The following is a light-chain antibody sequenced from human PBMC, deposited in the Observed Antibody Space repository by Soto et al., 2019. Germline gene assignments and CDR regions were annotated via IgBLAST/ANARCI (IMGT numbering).Light chain of an antibody. J-gene: IGLJ1*01. V-gene: IGLV1-40*01. Sequence: QSVLTQPPSVSGAPGQSVTISCTGSSSNIGAGYDVHWYQQLPGTAPKLLIYGNSNRPSGVPDRCSGAKSGTSASLAITGLQAEDEADYYCQAYDSSLTSYVFGTGTKLTGL. CDR2: GNS. CDR1: SSNIGAGYD. CDR3: QAYDSSLTSYV.